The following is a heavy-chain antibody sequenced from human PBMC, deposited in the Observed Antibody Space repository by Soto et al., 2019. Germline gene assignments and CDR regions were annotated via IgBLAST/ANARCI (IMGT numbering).Heavy chain of an antibody. J-gene: IGHJ4*02. V-gene: IGHV3-33*06. D-gene: IGHD5-18*01. CDR3: AKNKAIHDTGLVTGYCDY. Sequence: GGSLRLSCAASGFTFSSYGMHWIRQAPGKGLEWVAVIWYDGSNKYYADSVKGRFTISRDNSNNTLYLQMNGPRAEDTAVYYCAKNKAIHDTGLVTGYCDYWGQGIVVT. CDR2: IWYDGSNK. CDR1: GFTFSSYG.